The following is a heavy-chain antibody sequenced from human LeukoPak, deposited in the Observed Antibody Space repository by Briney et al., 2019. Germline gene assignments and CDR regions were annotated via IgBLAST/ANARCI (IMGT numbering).Heavy chain of an antibody. CDR1: GFTFSSYW. D-gene: IGHD3-22*01. CDR2: IKSKTDGGTT. CDR3: TTESYYYDSSGYYFKLFDY. V-gene: IGHV3-15*01. J-gene: IGHJ4*02. Sequence: GGSLRLSCAASGFTFSSYWMSWVRQAPGKGLEWVGRIKSKTDGGTTDYAAPVKGRFTISRDDSKNTLYLQMNSLKTEDTAVYYCTTESYYYDSSGYYFKLFDYWGQGTLVTVSS.